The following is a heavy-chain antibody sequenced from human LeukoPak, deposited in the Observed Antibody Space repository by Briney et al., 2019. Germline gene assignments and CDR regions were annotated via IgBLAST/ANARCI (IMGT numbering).Heavy chain of an antibody. Sequence: GASVKVSCKASGGTFSSYAISWVRQAPGQGLEWKGGIIPIFGTANYAQKFQGRVTITTDESTSTAYMELSSLRSEDTAVYYCARDALRFLAYSWFDPWGQGTLVTVSS. D-gene: IGHD3-3*01. CDR2: IIPIFGTA. J-gene: IGHJ5*02. CDR3: ARDALRFLAYSWFDP. V-gene: IGHV1-69*05. CDR1: GGTFSSYA.